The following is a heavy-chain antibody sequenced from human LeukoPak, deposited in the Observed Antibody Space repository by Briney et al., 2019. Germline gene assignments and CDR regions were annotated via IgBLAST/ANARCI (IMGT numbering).Heavy chain of an antibody. J-gene: IGHJ4*02. D-gene: IGHD1-14*01. CDR1: GFTLRNAW. CDR2: IKSKSDGGTA. Sequence: GGSLRLSCAASGFTLRNAWMSWVRQAPGKGLEWVGRIKSKSDGGTADYAAPVKGRFTISRDDSKNTLYLQMNSLQTEDTAVYYCVTVGALYPEYWGQGSLVTVSS. V-gene: IGHV3-15*01. CDR3: VTVGALYPEY.